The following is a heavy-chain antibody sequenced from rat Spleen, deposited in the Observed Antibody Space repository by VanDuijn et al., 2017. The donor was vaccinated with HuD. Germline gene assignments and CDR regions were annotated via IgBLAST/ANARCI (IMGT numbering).Heavy chain of an antibody. J-gene: IGHJ3*01. CDR1: GFTFSDYY. CDR3: TRRGFLSDWYFDF. Sequence: EVQLVESDGGFVQPGRSLELSCTASGFTFSDYYMAWVRQAPTKGLEWLATISYDGSSTYYRDSVKGRFTISRNNVKGTLYLQIDSLRSEDTATYFCTRRGFLSDWYFDFWGQGTLVTVSS. D-gene: IGHD4-4*01. CDR2: ISYDGSST. V-gene: IGHV5-29*01.